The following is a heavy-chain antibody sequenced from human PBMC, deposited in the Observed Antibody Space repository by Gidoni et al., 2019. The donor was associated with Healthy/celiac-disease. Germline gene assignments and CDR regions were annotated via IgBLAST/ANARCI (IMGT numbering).Heavy chain of an antibody. CDR1: GYTFTSYY. Sequence: QVQLVQSGAEVKKPGASVKVSCKASGYTFTSYYLHWVRQAPGQGLEWTGIINPSGGSTSYAQKFQGRVTMTRDTSTSTVYMELSSLRSEDTAVYYCARSPATVGYCSSTSCFPDYWGQGTLVTVSS. J-gene: IGHJ4*02. CDR3: ARSPATVGYCSSTSCFPDY. CDR2: INPSGGST. V-gene: IGHV1-46*01. D-gene: IGHD2-2*01.